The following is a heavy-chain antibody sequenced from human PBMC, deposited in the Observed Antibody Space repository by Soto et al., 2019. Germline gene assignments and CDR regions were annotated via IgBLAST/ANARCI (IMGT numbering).Heavy chain of an antibody. CDR2: IIPMFDPP. Sequence: QVQLVQSGAEVKKPGSSVKVSCKTSGGTFSSDAINWVRQAPGQGLEWMGGIIPMFDPPNYTQKFQGRVTITADESTSTVYMKLSSLRSEDTAIYYCARGNWNRSWVDFDYWGQGTLVTVSA. CDR1: GGTFSSDA. D-gene: IGHD1-1*01. V-gene: IGHV1-69*01. CDR3: ARGNWNRSWVDFDY. J-gene: IGHJ4*02.